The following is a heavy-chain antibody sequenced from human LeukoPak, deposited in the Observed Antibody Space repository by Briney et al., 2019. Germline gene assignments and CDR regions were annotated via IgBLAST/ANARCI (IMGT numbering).Heavy chain of an antibody. Sequence: SVKVPCRASGGTFSSYAISWVRQAPGQGLEWMGRIIPIFGIANYAQKFQGRVTITADKSTSTAYMELSSLRSEDTAVYYCARDNWNYGGWFDPWGQGTLVTVSS. CDR3: ARDNWNYGGWFDP. J-gene: IGHJ5*02. V-gene: IGHV1-69*04. D-gene: IGHD1-7*01. CDR1: GGTFSSYA. CDR2: IIPIFGIA.